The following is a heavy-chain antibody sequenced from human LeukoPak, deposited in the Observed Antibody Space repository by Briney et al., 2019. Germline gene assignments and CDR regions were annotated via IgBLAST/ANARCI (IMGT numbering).Heavy chain of an antibody. Sequence: GSLRLSCAASGFTFSSYSMHWVRQAPGKGLEWVSAISGSGGITYYADSVKGRFTISRDNSKNTLYLQMNSLRAEDTPVYYCAIPPGQGPEYWGQGTLVTVSS. J-gene: IGHJ4*02. V-gene: IGHV3-23*01. D-gene: IGHD3-10*01. CDR3: AIPPGQGPEY. CDR1: GFTFSSYS. CDR2: ISGSGGIT.